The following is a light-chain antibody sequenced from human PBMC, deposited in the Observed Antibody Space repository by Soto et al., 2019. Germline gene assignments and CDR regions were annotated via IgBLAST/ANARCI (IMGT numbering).Light chain of an antibody. CDR3: VLYMGSGISV. Sequence: QTVVTQEPSFSVSPGGTVTLTCGLSSGSVSASYYPSWYQQTPGQAPRTLIYSTSTRSSGVPDRFSGSILGNKAALTTTGAQADDECDYYCVLYMGSGISVFGGGTQLTVL. CDR2: STS. CDR1: SGSVSASYY. J-gene: IGLJ2*01. V-gene: IGLV8-61*01.